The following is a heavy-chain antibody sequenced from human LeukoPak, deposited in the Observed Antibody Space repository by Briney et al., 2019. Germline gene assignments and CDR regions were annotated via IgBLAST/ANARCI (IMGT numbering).Heavy chain of an antibody. CDR2: IYYSGST. D-gene: IGHD4-11*01. V-gene: IGHV4-61*01. CDR3: AREWPRSVIDY. J-gene: IGHJ4*02. CDR1: GGSVSSGSYY. Sequence: SETLSLTCTVSGGSVSSGSYYWSWIRQPPGKALEWIGYIYYSGSTNYNPSLKSRVTISVDTSKNQFSLKLSSVTAADTAVYYCAREWPRSVIDYWGQGTLVTVSS.